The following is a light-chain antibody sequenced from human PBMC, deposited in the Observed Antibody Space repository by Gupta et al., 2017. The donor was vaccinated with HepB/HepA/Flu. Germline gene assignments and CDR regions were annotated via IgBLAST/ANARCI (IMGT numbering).Light chain of an antibody. Sequence: QTVVTQEPSFSVSPGGTVPLTCGLSSGSVSTSYYPSWYQQTPGQAPRTLIYSTNTRSSGVPDRFSGSILGNKAALTITGAQADDESDYYCVLYMGSGIWEFGGGTKLTVL. CDR3: VLYMGSGIWE. J-gene: IGLJ3*02. CDR1: SGSVSTSYY. V-gene: IGLV8-61*01. CDR2: STN.